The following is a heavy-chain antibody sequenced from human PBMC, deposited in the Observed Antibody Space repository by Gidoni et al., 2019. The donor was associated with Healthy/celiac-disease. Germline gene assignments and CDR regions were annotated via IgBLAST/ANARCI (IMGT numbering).Heavy chain of an antibody. J-gene: IGHJ4*02. D-gene: IGHD2-8*01. CDR3: ARNGVSATGLFDY. CDR1: GFTFSSYA. CDR2: ISYDGSNK. Sequence: QVQLVESGGGVVQPGRSLRLSCAASGFTFSSYAMHWARQAPGKGLEGVAVISYDGSNKYYADSVKGRFTISRDNSKNTLYLQMNSLRAEDTAVYYCARNGVSATGLFDYWGQGTLVTVSS. V-gene: IGHV3-30-3*01.